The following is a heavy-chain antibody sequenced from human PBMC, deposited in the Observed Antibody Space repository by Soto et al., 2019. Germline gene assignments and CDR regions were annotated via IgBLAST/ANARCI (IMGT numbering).Heavy chain of an antibody. Sequence: SETLSLTCAVYGGSFSGYYWSWIRQPPGKGLEWIGEINHSGSTNYNPSLKSRVTISVDTSKNQFSLKLSSVTAADTAVYYCARGGAYCSGGSCYWVTRYYGMDVWGQGTTVTVSS. CDR1: GGSFSGYY. J-gene: IGHJ6*02. V-gene: IGHV4-34*01. CDR3: ARGGAYCSGGSCYWVTRYYGMDV. CDR2: INHSGST. D-gene: IGHD2-15*01.